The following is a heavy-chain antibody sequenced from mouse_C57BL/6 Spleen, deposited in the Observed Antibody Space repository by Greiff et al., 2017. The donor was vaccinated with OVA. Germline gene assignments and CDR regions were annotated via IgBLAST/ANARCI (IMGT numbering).Heavy chain of an antibody. CDR2: IYPGNSDT. Sequence: EVQLQQSGTVLARPGASVKMSCKTSGYTFTSYWMHWVKQRPGQGLEWIGAIYPGNSDTSYNQKFKGKAKLTAVTSASTAYMELSSLTNEDSAVYYCTSRPYDGYYFAYWGQGTLVTVSA. CDR3: TSRPYDGYYFAY. D-gene: IGHD2-3*01. J-gene: IGHJ3*01. V-gene: IGHV1-5*01. CDR1: GYTFTSYW.